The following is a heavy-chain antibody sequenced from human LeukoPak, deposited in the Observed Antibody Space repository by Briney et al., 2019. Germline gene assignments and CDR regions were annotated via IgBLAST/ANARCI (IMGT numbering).Heavy chain of an antibody. Sequence: GGSLRLSCAASGFTFSSYSMNWVRQAPGKGLEWVSSISSSSSYIYYADSVKGRFTISRDNAKNSLYLQMNSLRAEDTAVYYCAKLITMIVVAPFDIWGQGTMVTVSS. CDR1: GFTFSSYS. D-gene: IGHD3-22*01. J-gene: IGHJ3*02. CDR2: ISSSSSYI. CDR3: AKLITMIVVAPFDI. V-gene: IGHV3-21*04.